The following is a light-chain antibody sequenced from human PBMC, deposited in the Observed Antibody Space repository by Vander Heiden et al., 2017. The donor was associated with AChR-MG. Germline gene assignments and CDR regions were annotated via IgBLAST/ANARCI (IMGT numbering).Light chain of an antibody. CDR1: QSVTSN. V-gene: IGKV3-15*01. J-gene: IGKJ2*01. CDR3: QQDDNWRYT. CDR2: GAS. Sequence: EIVMTQSPATLSVSPGERATLSCRASQSVTSNLAWYQQKTGQAPRLLIYGASTRATGISARFSGSASGTDFTLTISSLQSEDFAVYYCQQDDNWRYTFGQGTKLEI.